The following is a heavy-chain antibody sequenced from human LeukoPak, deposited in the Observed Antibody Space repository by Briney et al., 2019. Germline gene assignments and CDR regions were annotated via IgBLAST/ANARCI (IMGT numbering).Heavy chain of an antibody. V-gene: IGHV4-39*07. J-gene: IGHJ4*02. Sequence: SETLSLTCSVSGGSISSSRSYWGWIRQTPGKGLEWIGEINHSGSTNYNPSLKSRVTISVDTSKNQFSLKLSSVTAADTAVYYCASDSSSSNFDYWGQGTLVTVSS. CDR1: GGSISSSRSY. CDR2: INHSGST. CDR3: ASDSSSSNFDY. D-gene: IGHD6-6*01.